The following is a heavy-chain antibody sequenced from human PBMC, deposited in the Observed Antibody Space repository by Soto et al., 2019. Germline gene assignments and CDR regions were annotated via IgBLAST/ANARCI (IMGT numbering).Heavy chain of an antibody. Sequence: PSETLSLTCAVYGGSFSGYYWSWIRQPPGKGLEWIGEINHSGSTNYNPSLKSRVTISVDTSKNQFSLKLSSVTAADTAVYYCARGNIAAAGTSYYCYGMDVWGQGTTVTVSS. D-gene: IGHD6-13*01. CDR1: GGSFSGYY. CDR3: ARGNIAAAGTSYYCYGMDV. J-gene: IGHJ6*02. CDR2: INHSGST. V-gene: IGHV4-34*01.